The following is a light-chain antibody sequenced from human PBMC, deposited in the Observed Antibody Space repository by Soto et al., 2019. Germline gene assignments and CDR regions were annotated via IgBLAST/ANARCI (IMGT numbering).Light chain of an antibody. V-gene: IGLV3-21*02. J-gene: IGLJ3*02. CDR1: NIGSKN. CDR3: QVWDGSSDHPKL. CDR2: DDN. Sequence: SYELTQPPSVSVAPGQTARITCGGNNIGSKNVNWYQQKPSQAPVLVVYDDNDRPSGIPERFSGSNSGNTVTLTISRVEAGDEADYYCQVWDGSSDHPKLFGGGTKLTVL.